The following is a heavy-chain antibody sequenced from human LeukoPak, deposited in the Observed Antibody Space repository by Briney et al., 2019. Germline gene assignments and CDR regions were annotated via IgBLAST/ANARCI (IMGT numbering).Heavy chain of an antibody. CDR2: ISWNSGSI. J-gene: IGHJ4*02. CDR3: AKDLTGYSSGWFDY. V-gene: IGHV3-9*03. D-gene: IGHD6-19*01. Sequence: PGRSLRLSCAASGFTFDDYAMHWVRQAPGKGLEWVSVISWNSGSIGYADSVKGRFTISRDNAKNSLYLQMNSLRAEDMALYYCAKDLTGYSSGWFDYWGQGTLVTVSS. CDR1: GFTFDDYA.